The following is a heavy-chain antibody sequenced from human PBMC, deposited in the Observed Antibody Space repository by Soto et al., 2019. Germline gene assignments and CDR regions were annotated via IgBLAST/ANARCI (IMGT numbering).Heavy chain of an antibody. CDR1: GGSFSGYY. D-gene: IGHD2-2*01. CDR2: INHSGST. Sequence: PSETLSLTCAVYGGSFSGYYWSWIRQPPGKGLEWIGEINHSGSTNYNPSLKSRVTISVDTSKNQFSLKLSSVTAADTAVYYCARAYCSSTSCYLFSWFDPWGQGTLVTVS. CDR3: ARAYCSSTSCYLFSWFDP. J-gene: IGHJ5*02. V-gene: IGHV4-34*01.